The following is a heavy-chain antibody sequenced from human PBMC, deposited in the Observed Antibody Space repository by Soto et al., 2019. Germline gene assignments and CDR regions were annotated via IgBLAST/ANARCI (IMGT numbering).Heavy chain of an antibody. CDR1: GSTFSSYG. Sequence: QVQLKESGGGVVQPGRSLRLSCAASGSTFSSYGMQWVRQAPGRGLEWVAVISFDGNDQYYADSMKGRFTISRDNSKNTLYLQMNSLRLEDTAVYFCAKSRGGSSWYEGDSWGQGTLVTVSS. CDR3: AKSRGGSSWYEGDS. V-gene: IGHV3-30*18. J-gene: IGHJ4*02. D-gene: IGHD6-13*01. CDR2: ISFDGNDQ.